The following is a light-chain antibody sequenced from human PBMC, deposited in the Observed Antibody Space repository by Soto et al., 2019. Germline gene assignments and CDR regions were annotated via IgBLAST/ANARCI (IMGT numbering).Light chain of an antibody. CDR1: QSVSSN. V-gene: IGKV3-15*01. Sequence: EIVMTQSPATLSVSPGERATLSCRASQSVSSNLAWSQQKPAPPPRLLIYGASPRATGIPARFSGSGSGTEFTLTISSLQSEDFAVYYCQQYNNSPPRVTFGQGTKLEIK. CDR2: GAS. CDR3: QQYNNSPPRVT. J-gene: IGKJ2*01.